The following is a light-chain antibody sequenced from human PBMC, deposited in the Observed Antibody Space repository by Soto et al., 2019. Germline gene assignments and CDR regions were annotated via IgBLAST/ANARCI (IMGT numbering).Light chain of an antibody. V-gene: IGKV3-20*01. CDR1: QSVSNSH. CDR3: HQYDKSPLT. CDR2: GVS. Sequence: EIVLTQSPGTLSLSPGERATLSCRASQSVSNSHLAWHQQKPGQAPRLLIFGVSSRAAGLPDRFSGSGSGTDFTLTISRLETEDYAVYYCHQYDKSPLTFGGGTKVEIK. J-gene: IGKJ4*01.